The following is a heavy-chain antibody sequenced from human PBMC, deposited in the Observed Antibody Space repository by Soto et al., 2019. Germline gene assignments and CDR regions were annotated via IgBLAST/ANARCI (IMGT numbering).Heavy chain of an antibody. J-gene: IGHJ4*02. D-gene: IGHD3-10*01. Sequence: GGFLRLSYAASGFTFSSHAMSRVRQDPGKGLEWVSAISGSGGSTYYADSVKGRFTISRDNSKNTLYLQMNSLRAEDTAVYYCAKKMVRGVLGPFDYWGQGPLVTVYS. V-gene: IGHV3-23*01. CDR3: AKKMVRGVLGPFDY. CDR1: GFTFSSHA. CDR2: ISGSGGST.